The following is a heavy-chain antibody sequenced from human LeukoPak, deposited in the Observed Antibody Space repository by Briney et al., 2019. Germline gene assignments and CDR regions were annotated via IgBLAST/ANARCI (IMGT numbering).Heavy chain of an antibody. CDR1: GGSFSGYS. CDR3: ARSGYQFLNYYYYMDV. Sequence: KASETLSLTCAVSGGSFSGYSWSWIRQPPGKGLEWIGEINHSGTTTYNPSLKSRVTISEDTSKNQISLKLSSVTAADTAVYYCARSGYQFLNYYYYMDVWGKGTTVTVSS. CDR2: INHSGTT. V-gene: IGHV4-34*01. D-gene: IGHD3-3*01. J-gene: IGHJ6*03.